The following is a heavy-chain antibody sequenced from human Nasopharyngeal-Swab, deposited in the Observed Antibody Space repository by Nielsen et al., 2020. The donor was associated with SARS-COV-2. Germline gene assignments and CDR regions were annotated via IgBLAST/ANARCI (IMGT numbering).Heavy chain of an antibody. CDR2: IYSGGST. J-gene: IGHJ6*03. CDR3: ARGASGYYDFWSGYYRYYYYYYMDV. V-gene: IGHV3-53*01. D-gene: IGHD3-3*01. Sequence: VRQMPGKGLEWVSVIYSGGSTYYADSVKGRFTISRDNAKNSLYLQMNSLRAEDTAVYYCARGASGYYDFWSGYYRYYYYYYMDVWGKGTTVTVSS.